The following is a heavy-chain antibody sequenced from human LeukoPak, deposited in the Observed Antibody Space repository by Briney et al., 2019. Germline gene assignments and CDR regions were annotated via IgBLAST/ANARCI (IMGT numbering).Heavy chain of an antibody. J-gene: IGHJ4*02. D-gene: IGHD6-13*01. CDR3: VRDQGAAGDY. CDR2: INQDGGDK. V-gene: IGHV3-7*01. CDR1: GFTFSSYS. Sequence: GGSLRLSCAASGFTFSSYSMNWVRQAPGRGLEWVANINQDGGDKSYVDSVKGRFTISRDNAKNSLYLEMNSLRAEDTALYYCVRDQGAAGDYWGQGTLVIVSS.